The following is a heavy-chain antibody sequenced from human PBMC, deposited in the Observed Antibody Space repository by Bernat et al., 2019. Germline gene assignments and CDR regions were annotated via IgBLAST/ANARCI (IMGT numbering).Heavy chain of an antibody. J-gene: IGHJ2*01. CDR3: ARDRNLDRRGRYFDL. CDR1: AGSISSNNYF. CDR2: IYYSGST. V-gene: IGHV4-31*03. Sequence: QVQLQESGPGLVKPSETLSLTCTVSAGSISSNNYFWGWIRQHPGKGLEWIGYIYYSGSTYYNPSLKSRVTISVDTSKNQFSLKLSSVTAADTAVYYCARDRNLDRRGRYFDLWGRGTLVTVSS. D-gene: IGHD1-26*01.